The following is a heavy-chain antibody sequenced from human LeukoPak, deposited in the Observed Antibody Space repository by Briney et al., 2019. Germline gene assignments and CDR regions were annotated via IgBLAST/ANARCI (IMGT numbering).Heavy chain of an antibody. D-gene: IGHD3-22*01. J-gene: IGHJ4*02. CDR2: IYYSGST. V-gene: IGHV4-39*01. CDR3: ASRRTYYYDSSGYKKIDY. Sequence: SETLSLTCTVAGGSISSSSYYWGWIRQPPGKGLEWIGSIYYSGSTYYNPSLKSRVTISVDTSKNQFSLKLSSVTAADTAVYYCASRRTYYYDSSGYKKIDYWGQGTLVTVSS. CDR1: GGSISSSSYY.